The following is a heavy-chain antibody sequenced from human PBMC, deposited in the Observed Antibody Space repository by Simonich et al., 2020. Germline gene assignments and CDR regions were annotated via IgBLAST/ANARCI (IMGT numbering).Heavy chain of an antibody. CDR2: RNPNSGGK. J-gene: IGHJ6*03. D-gene: IGHD6-13*01. Sequence: QVQLVQSGAEVKKPGASVKVSCKASGYTFTGYYMHWVRQAPGQGLELMGWRNPNSGGKNYAQKVQGRVTMTRDTSISTAYMELSRLRSDDTAVYYCARGRIAAAGTYYYYYMDVWGKGTTVTVSS. CDR3: ARGRIAAAGTYYYYYMDV. CDR1: GYTFTGYY. V-gene: IGHV1-2*02.